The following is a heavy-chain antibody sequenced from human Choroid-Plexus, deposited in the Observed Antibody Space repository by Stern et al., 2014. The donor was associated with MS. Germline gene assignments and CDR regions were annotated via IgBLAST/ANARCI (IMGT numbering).Heavy chain of an antibody. Sequence: VQLVESGGGVVQPGRPLRLSCVASGFTFGSCAMHWVRPAPGKGLEWVACVSDDGRNNYYADSVKSRFTISRDNSQNSLYMQRSSLSPEDTAVYYCAKDRQYLTYFFDHWGQGSLVTVSS. CDR2: VSDDGRNN. D-gene: IGHD2/OR15-2a*01. CDR3: AKDRQYLTYFFDH. CDR1: GFTFGSCA. V-gene: IGHV3-30*18. J-gene: IGHJ5*02.